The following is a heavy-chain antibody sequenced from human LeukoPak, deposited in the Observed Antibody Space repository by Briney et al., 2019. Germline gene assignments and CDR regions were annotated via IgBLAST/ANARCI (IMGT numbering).Heavy chain of an antibody. CDR2: INHSGST. D-gene: IGHD6-13*01. CDR1: GGSFSGYY. Sequence: SETLSLTCAVYGGSFSGYYWSWIRQPPGKGLEWIGEINHSGSTNYNPSLKSRVTISVDTSKNQFSLKLSSVTAADTAVYYCARGRGSSGGSWGHGTLVTVSS. CDR3: ARGRGSSGGS. J-gene: IGHJ5*01. V-gene: IGHV4-34*01.